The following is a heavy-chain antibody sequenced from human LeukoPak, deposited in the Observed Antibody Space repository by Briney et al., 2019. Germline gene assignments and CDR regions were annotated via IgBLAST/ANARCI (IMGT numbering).Heavy chain of an antibody. CDR1: GGSFSNYY. CDR2: IDHSGST. Sequence: SETLSLTCAVYGGSFSNYYWSWIRQPPGKGLEWIGEIDHSGSTNYNPSLKSRVIISVDASKTQLSLKLSSVTAADTAVCYCARAASIAVTGTFWFDPWGQGTLVIVSS. CDR3: ARAASIAVTGTFWFDP. V-gene: IGHV4-34*01. D-gene: IGHD6-19*01. J-gene: IGHJ5*02.